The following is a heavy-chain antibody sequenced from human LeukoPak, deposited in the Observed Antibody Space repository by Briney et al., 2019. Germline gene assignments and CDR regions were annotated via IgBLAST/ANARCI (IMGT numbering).Heavy chain of an antibody. Sequence: PGGSLRLSCAASGFTFSSYAMHWVRQAPGKGLEYVSATSSNGSSTYYANSVKGRFTISRDNSKNTLYLQMGSLRAEDMAVYYCARVSIFGYFDYWGQGTLVTVSS. V-gene: IGHV3-64*01. CDR2: TSSNGSST. CDR3: ARVSIFGYFDY. CDR1: GFTFSSYA. J-gene: IGHJ4*02. D-gene: IGHD3-3*01.